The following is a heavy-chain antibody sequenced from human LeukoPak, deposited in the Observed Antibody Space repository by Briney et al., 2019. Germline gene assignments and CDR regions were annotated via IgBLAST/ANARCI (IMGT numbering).Heavy chain of an antibody. CDR1: GFTFSSYG. V-gene: IGHV3-30*02. CDR3: AKDPSFRPGYFDY. J-gene: IGHJ4*02. Sequence: GGSLRLSCAASGFTFSSYGMHWVRQAPGKGPEWVAFIRYDGSNKYYADSVKGRFTISRDNSKNTLYLQMNSLRAEDTAVYYCAKDPSFRPGYFDYWGQGTLVTVSS. CDR2: IRYDGSNK.